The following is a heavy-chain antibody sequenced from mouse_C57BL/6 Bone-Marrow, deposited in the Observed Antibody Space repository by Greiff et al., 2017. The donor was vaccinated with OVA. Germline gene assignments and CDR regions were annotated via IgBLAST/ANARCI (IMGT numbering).Heavy chain of an antibody. J-gene: IGHJ2*01. D-gene: IGHD1-1*01. Sequence: QVQLQQPGAELVKPGASVKLSCKASGYTFTSSWMQWVKQRPGQGLEWLGEIDPSDSYTNYNQKFKGKATLTVDTSSSTAYMQLSSLTSEDSAVYYCAREGFTTVGFDYWGQGTTLTVSS. CDR3: AREGFTTVGFDY. CDR1: GYTFTSSW. CDR2: IDPSDSYT. V-gene: IGHV1-50*01.